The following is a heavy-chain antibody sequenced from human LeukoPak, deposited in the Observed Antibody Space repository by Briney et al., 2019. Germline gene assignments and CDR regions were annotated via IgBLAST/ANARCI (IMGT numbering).Heavy chain of an antibody. CDR1: GFTFSSYA. Sequence: PGGSLRLSCAASGFTFSSYAMHWVRQAPGKGLEWVAVISYDGSNKYYADSVKGRFTISRDNSKNTLYLQMNSLRAEDTAVYYCAKGVAGTTEVLSWGQGTLVTVSS. J-gene: IGHJ4*02. D-gene: IGHD6-19*01. V-gene: IGHV3-30*04. CDR3: AKGVAGTTEVLS. CDR2: ISYDGSNK.